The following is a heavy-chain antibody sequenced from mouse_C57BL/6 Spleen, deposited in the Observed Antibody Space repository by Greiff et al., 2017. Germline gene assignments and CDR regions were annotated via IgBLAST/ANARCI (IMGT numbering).Heavy chain of an antibody. CDR1: GYTFTSYS. Sequence: QVQLQQPGAELVMPGASVKLSCKASGYTFTSYSMHWVKQRPGQGLEWIGEIDPSDSYTNYNQKFKGKSTLTVDKSSSTAYMQLSSLTSEDSAVYYCAVYGYDGFAYWGQGTLVTVSA. J-gene: IGHJ3*01. V-gene: IGHV1-69*01. CDR2: IDPSDSYT. CDR3: AVYGYDGFAY. D-gene: IGHD2-2*01.